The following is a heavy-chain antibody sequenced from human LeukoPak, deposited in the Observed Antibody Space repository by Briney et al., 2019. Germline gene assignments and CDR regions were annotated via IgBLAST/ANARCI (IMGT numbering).Heavy chain of an antibody. CDR1: GASISSYS. J-gene: IGHJ5*02. CDR3: ARDTNAGAAGMFDP. V-gene: IGHV4-4*07. Sequence: SETPSLTCTVSGASISSYSWSWIRQPAGKGLEWIGRIYSSGSTKYNPSLKSRVIISVDNSKNQLSLRLSSVTAADTAVYYCARDTNAGAAGMFDPWGQGTLVTVSS. D-gene: IGHD6-13*01. CDR2: IYSSGST.